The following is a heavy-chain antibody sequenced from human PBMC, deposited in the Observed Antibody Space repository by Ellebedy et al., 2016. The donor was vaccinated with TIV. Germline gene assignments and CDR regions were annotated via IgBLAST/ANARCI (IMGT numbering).Heavy chain of an antibody. D-gene: IGHD1-1*01. CDR3: AKTHGVRLEERSFDV. Sequence: SETLSLXXAVSGVSVFSGGFYWSWIRQTPGKGLEWIGYIYNIGKTNYNPSLKSRITISMDTAKNQFSLRLSSVTAADTAFYYCAKTHGVRLEERSFDVWGQGIRVTVSS. CDR2: IYNIGKT. J-gene: IGHJ3*01. V-gene: IGHV4-61*08. CDR1: GVSVFSGGFY.